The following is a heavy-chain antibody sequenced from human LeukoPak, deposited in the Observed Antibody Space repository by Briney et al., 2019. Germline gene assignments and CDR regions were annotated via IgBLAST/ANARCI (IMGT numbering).Heavy chain of an antibody. D-gene: IGHD1-1*01. Sequence: GGSLRLSCAASGFTFSSYAMSWVRQAPGKGLEWVSVISGSGGSTNDADSVRGRFTISRDNSKNTLYLQMNSLRAEDTAVYHCAKSLLPIQLERPDYFDYWGQGTLVTVSS. CDR2: ISGSGGST. J-gene: IGHJ4*02. V-gene: IGHV3-23*01. CDR1: GFTFSSYA. CDR3: AKSLLPIQLERPDYFDY.